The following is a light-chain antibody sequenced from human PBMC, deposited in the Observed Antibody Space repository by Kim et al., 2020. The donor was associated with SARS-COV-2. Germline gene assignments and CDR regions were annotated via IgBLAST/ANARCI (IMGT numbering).Light chain of an antibody. V-gene: IGLV1-44*01. CDR2: TNH. CDR3: AAWDDSLNGPV. CDR1: SSSIGSNS. J-gene: IGLJ2*01. Sequence: GQRVTLSCSGCSSSIGSNSVNWYQQFPGMAPELLIYTNHQRFSGVPARFSASKSGTLASLAISGLQSDDEAVYYCAAWDDSLNGPVFGGGTQLTVL.